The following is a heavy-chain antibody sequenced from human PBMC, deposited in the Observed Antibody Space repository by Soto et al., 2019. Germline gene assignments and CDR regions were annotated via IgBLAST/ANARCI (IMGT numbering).Heavy chain of an antibody. CDR2: ISSTSSVI. CDR1: GFTLSHYE. Sequence: EVQLVESGGDLVQPGGSLRLSCVASGFTLSHYEMNWVRQAPGKGLEWLSFISSTSSVIYYADSVKGRFTISRDNGKKSLYLQMNSLRAEDTAVYYCAGSRRNDDFWSDPQLGDGMDVWGQGTTVTVSS. D-gene: IGHD3-3*01. CDR3: AGSRRNDDFWSDPQLGDGMDV. V-gene: IGHV3-48*03. J-gene: IGHJ6*02.